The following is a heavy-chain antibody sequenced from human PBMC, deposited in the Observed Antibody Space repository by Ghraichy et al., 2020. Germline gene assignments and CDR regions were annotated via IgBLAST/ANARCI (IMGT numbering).Heavy chain of an antibody. V-gene: IGHV3-7*03. J-gene: IGHJ4*02. CDR2: IKPDGSEK. CDR1: GFTLSTYW. CDR3: ATSKGYMLRAD. D-gene: IGHD3-10*01. Sequence: GGSLRLSCAASGFTLSTYWMSWVRQAPGQGLEWVANIKPDGSEKYYVESVKGRFTISRDNAKNSLYLQMNSLRGEDTAVYYCATSKGYMLRADWGQGTLVTVSS.